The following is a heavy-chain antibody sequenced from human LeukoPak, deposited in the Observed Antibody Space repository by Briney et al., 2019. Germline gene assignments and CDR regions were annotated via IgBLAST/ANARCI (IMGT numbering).Heavy chain of an antibody. CDR1: GDPISSHY. CDR2: VYYSGSA. CDR3: ARGPTRSVDDGMEDAFDI. J-gene: IGHJ3*02. D-gene: IGHD5/OR15-5a*01. V-gene: IGHV4-59*11. Sequence: PSETLSLTCTVSGDPISSHYWSWIRQPPGKALEWIGYVYYSGSANYNPSLKSRVTISVGTSKTQFSLKLSSVTAADTAVYHCARGPTRSVDDGMEDAFDIWGQGTMVTVSS.